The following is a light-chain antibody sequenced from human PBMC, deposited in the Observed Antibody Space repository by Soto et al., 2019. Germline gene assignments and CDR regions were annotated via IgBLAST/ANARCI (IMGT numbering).Light chain of an antibody. J-gene: IGKJ4*01. CDR2: DVS. Sequence: DIGMTQAPVTRSLCPGERATLSCRASQSVGTSLAWYQQKPGQAPSLLISDVSNRATGIPARFSGSGSRTDFTLTISSLEPEDFAVYYCHQHSNWPLTFGGGSKVDI. CDR3: HQHSNWPLT. CDR1: QSVGTS. V-gene: IGKV3-11*01.